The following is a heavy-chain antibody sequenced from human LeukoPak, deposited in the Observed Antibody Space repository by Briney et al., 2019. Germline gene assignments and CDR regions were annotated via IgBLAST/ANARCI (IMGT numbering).Heavy chain of an antibody. D-gene: IGHD1-26*01. CDR3: ARGENSGSYFTIGNAFDI. CDR1: GFTFSSYS. Sequence: PGGSLRLSCAASGFTFSSYSMNWVRQAPGKGLEGVSSITGSGSYIYSADSVKGRFTISRDNAKNSLYLQMNSLRAEDTALYYCARGENSGSYFTIGNAFDIWGQGTMVTVSS. J-gene: IGHJ3*02. V-gene: IGHV3-21*01. CDR2: ITGSGSYI.